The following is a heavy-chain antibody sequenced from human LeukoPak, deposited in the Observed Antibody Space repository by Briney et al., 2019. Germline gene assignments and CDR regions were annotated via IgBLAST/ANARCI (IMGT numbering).Heavy chain of an antibody. CDR1: GGTFSNYA. D-gene: IGHD4-11*01. CDR2: IKQDGSEK. CDR3: ARDRGSNYGGAFDY. Sequence: ASVKVSCKASGGTFSNYAISWVRQAPGKGLEWVANIKQDGSEKYSVDSVKGRFTISRDNAKNSLYLQMNSLRAEDTAVYYCARDRGSNYGGAFDYWGQGTLVTVSS. V-gene: IGHV3-7*03. J-gene: IGHJ4*02.